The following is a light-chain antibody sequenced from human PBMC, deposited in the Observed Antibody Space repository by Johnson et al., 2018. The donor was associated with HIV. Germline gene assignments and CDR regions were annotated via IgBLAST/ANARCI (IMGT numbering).Light chain of an antibody. CDR3: GTWDSSLSAGFYV. V-gene: IGLV1-51*02. CDR2: ENN. J-gene: IGLJ1*01. CDR1: NSNIGNNY. Sequence: QSVLTQPPSVSAVPGQKVTISCSGSNSNIGNNYVSWYQHLPGTAPKLLIYENNRRPSGIPDRFSGSKSGTSATLDITGLQTGDEADYYCGTWDSSLSAGFYVFGTGTKVTVL.